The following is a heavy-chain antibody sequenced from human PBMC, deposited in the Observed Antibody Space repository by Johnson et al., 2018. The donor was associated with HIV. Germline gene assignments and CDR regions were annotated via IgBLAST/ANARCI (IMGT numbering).Heavy chain of an antibody. CDR2: IRNNGGST. D-gene: IGHD5-24*01. CDR3: AREGDGYNAFDI. V-gene: IGHV3-64*01. J-gene: IGHJ3*02. CDR1: GFTFRSYA. Sequence: VQLVESGGGLVQPGGSLRPSCPASGFTFRSYAMHWVRQAPGQGLEYVSAIRNNGGSTYFANSVKGRFTISRDNSKNTLYLQMGSLRAEDMAVYYCAREGDGYNAFDIWGQGTMVTVSS.